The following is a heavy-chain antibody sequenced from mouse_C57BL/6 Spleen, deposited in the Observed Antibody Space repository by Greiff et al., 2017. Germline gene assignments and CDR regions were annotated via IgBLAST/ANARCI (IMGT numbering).Heavy chain of an antibody. CDR2: IWSGGST. V-gene: IGHV2-2*01. Sequence: VQLQQSGPGLVQPSQSLSITCTVSGFSLTSYGVHWVRQSQGKGLEWLGVIWSGGSTDYNAAFISRLSISKDNSKSQVFFKMNSLQADETAIYYCASYEYDWCAYWGQGTLGTVSA. CDR3: ASYEYDWCAY. J-gene: IGHJ3*01. D-gene: IGHD2-4*01. CDR1: GFSLTSYG.